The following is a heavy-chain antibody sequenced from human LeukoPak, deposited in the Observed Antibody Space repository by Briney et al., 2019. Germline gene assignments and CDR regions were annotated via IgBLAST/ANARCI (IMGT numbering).Heavy chain of an antibody. D-gene: IGHD2-21*02. CDR3: ARQAAVVTAIPWFDP. CDR2: IYYSGST. Sequence: ASLRLSWAASGFSFSSYAMSWVRQPPGKWLEWIGIIYYSGSTNYNPSLKSRVTISVDTSKNQFSLKLSSVTAADTAVYYCARQAAVVTAIPWFDPWGQGTLVTVSS. J-gene: IGHJ5*02. CDR1: GFSFSSYA. V-gene: IGHV4-39*01.